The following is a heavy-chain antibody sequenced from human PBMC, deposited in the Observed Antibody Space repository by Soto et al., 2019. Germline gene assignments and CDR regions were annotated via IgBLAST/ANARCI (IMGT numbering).Heavy chain of an antibody. CDR2: ISSSSSFL. J-gene: IGHJ4*02. V-gene: IGHV3-21*01. Sequence: EVQLVESGGGLVKPGGSLRLSCAASGFSLSDYSMNWIRHAPGKGLECVASISSSSSFLHYAESKKGRFTISRDNAKNSLYLQMNSLSAEDTAVYYCAGSSDDGRDNWGQGTLVTVSS. CDR1: GFSLSDYS. D-gene: IGHD1-26*01. CDR3: AGSSDDGRDN.